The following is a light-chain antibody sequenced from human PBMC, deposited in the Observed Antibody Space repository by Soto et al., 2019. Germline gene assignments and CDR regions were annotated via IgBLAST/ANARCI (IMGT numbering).Light chain of an antibody. CDR2: GAS. CDR1: QSLSSN. CDR3: QQYDTWPIT. Sequence: EIVMTQSPATLSVSPGERATLSCRASQSLSSNLGWYQQKPGQAPRLLIYGASTRATGIPARFSGSGSRTEFTPTSSSLQSEDFAFYYCQQYDTWPITFGQGTRLEIK. V-gene: IGKV3-15*01. J-gene: IGKJ5*01.